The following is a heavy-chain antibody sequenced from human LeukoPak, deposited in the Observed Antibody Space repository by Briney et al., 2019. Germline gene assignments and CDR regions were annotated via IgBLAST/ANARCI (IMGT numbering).Heavy chain of an antibody. D-gene: IGHD2-2*01. Sequence: GGSLRLSCAASGFTFSSYAMSWVRQAPGKGLEWVSAISGSGGSTYYADSVKGRFTISRDNSKNTLYLQMNSLRAEDTAVYYCAKLRYQLLEVPGAFDIWGQGTMVTVSS. J-gene: IGHJ3*02. V-gene: IGHV3-23*01. CDR3: AKLRYQLLEVPGAFDI. CDR1: GFTFSSYA. CDR2: ISGSGGST.